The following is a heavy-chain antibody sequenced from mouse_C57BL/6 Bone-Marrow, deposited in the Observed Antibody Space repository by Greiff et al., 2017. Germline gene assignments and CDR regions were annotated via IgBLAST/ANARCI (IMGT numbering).Heavy chain of an antibody. V-gene: IGHV14-4*01. D-gene: IGHD2-3*01. CDR2: IDPENGDT. Sequence: VQLQQSGAELVRPGASVKLSCTASGFNIKDDYMHWVKQRPEQGLEWIGWIDPENGDTEYASKFQGKATITADTSSNTAYLQLSSLTSEDTAVYYCTTMMFDYWGQGTTLTVSA. J-gene: IGHJ2*01. CDR1: GFNIKDDY. CDR3: TTMMFDY.